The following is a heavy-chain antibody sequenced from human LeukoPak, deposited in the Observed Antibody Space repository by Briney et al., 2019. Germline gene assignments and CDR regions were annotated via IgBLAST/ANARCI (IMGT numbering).Heavy chain of an antibody. CDR3: ARDARAMVRGVKGYNWFDP. CDR1: GGTFSSYA. Sequence: GSLVKVSCKASGGTFSSYAISWVRQAPGQGLEWMGGIIPIFGTANYAQKFQGRVTITADESTSTACMELSSLRSEDTAVYYCARDARAMVRGVKGYNWFDPWGQGTLVTVSS. V-gene: IGHV1-69*01. CDR2: IIPIFGTA. J-gene: IGHJ5*02. D-gene: IGHD3-10*01.